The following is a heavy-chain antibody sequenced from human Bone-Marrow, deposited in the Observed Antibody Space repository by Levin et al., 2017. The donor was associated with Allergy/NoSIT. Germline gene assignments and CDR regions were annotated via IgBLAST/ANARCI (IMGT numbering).Heavy chain of an antibody. Sequence: GESLKISCQGAGYTFTKYWIAWVRHKPGKGLELMGIIYPEDSDTRYKSSFQGQVTISADNSLRTAYLQWSGLNASDTALYYCARRPVGGYNSPFSFDLWGQGTMVTVSS. CDR3: ARRPVGGYNSPFSFDL. CDR2: IYPEDSDT. J-gene: IGHJ3*01. CDR1: GYTFTKYW. D-gene: IGHD5-24*01. V-gene: IGHV5-51*01.